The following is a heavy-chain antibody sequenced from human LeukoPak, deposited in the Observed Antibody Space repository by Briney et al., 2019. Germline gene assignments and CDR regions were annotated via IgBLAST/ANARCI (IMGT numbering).Heavy chain of an antibody. CDR3: ARVVRFLEWFPYYYYYYYMDV. J-gene: IGHJ6*03. V-gene: IGHV3-7*01. Sequence: GGSLRLSCAASGFTFSSYWMSWVRQAPGKGLEWVANIKQDGSEKYYVDSVKGRFTISRDNAKNSLYLQMNGLRAEDTAVYYCARVVRFLEWFPYYYYYYYMDVWGKGTTVTVSS. D-gene: IGHD3-3*01. CDR2: IKQDGSEK. CDR1: GFTFSSYW.